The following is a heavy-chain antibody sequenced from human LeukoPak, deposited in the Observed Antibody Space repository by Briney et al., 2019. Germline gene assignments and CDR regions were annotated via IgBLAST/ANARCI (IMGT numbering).Heavy chain of an antibody. Sequence: SETLSLTCAVYGGSFSGYYWSRLPPPQGQGLEWSGEINHSRSTNYHPSLKSRVTISVDTSKNQFSLKLSSGTAADTAVYYCARRALWFGVRDAFDIWGQGTMVTVSS. J-gene: IGHJ3*02. CDR2: INHSRST. V-gene: IGHV4-34*01. CDR3: ARRALWFGVRDAFDI. CDR1: GGSFSGYY. D-gene: IGHD3-10*01.